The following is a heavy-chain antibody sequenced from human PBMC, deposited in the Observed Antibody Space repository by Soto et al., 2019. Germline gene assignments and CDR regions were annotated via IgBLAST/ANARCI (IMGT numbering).Heavy chain of an antibody. CDR2: IYATGTT. J-gene: IGHJ5*02. CDR3: VRDGSKSLRDWFDP. D-gene: IGHD3-16*01. CDR1: GTSISGYY. Sequence: QVQLEESGPGLLKPSETLSLTCNVSGTSISGYYWSWIRQSAGKGLEWIGRIYATGTTNYSPSLKSRITMSVDTSQRQLSLKLTSVTAADTGIYYCVRDGSKSLRDWFDPWGRGISVTVSS. V-gene: IGHV4-4*07.